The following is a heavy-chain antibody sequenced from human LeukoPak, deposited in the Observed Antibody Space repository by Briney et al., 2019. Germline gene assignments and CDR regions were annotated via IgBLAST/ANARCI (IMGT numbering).Heavy chain of an antibody. CDR2: ISAYNGNT. CDR1: GYTFTSYG. Sequence: ASVKVSCKASGYTFTSYGISWVRQAPGQGLEWMGWISAYNGNTNYAQKLQGRVTMTTDTSTSTAYMELRSLGSDDTAVYYCARDPSNTSGRNILFDYWGQGALVTVSS. V-gene: IGHV1-18*01. D-gene: IGHD6-19*01. J-gene: IGHJ4*02. CDR3: ARDPSNTSGRNILFDY.